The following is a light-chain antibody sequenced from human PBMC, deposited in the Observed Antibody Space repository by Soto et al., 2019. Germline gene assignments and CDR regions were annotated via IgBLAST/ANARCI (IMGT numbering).Light chain of an antibody. CDR2: GAS. J-gene: IGKJ2*01. V-gene: IGKV3-15*01. CDR3: QQYNNWPYT. Sequence: EIVMTQSPATLSVSPGERATLSCRASQSISSNLAWYQQKPGQAPSLLIYGASTRATGIPARFSGSGSGTDFILTISSLQSEDFAVYHCQQYNNWPYTFGQGTKLEIK. CDR1: QSISSN.